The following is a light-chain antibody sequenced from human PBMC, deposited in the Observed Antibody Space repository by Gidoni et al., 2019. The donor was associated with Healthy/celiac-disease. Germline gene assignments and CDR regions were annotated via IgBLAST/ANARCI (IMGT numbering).Light chain of an antibody. CDR2: DAS. CDR3: QQRSNWQT. J-gene: IGKJ1*01. CDR1: QSVSSY. V-gene: IGKV3-11*01. Sequence: EIVLKQSPATLSLSPGERATLSCRASQSVSSYLAWYQQKPGQAPRLLIYDASNRATGIPARFSGSGSGTDFTLTISSLEPEDFAVYYCQQRSNWQTFGQXTKVEIK.